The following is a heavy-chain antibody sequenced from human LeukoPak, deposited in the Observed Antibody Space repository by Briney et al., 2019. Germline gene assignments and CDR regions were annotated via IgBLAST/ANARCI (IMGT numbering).Heavy chain of an antibody. CDR1: GGSISSSSYY. CDR2: IYYSGST. J-gene: IGHJ5*02. Sequence: SETLSLTCTVSGGSISSSSYYWGWIRQPPGKGLEWIGSIYYSGSTYYNPSLKSRVTISVDTSKNQFSLKLSSVTAADTAVYYCARVKHEGGWYVGFDPWGQGTLVTVSS. D-gene: IGHD6-19*01. CDR3: ARVKHEGGWYVGFDP. V-gene: IGHV4-39*07.